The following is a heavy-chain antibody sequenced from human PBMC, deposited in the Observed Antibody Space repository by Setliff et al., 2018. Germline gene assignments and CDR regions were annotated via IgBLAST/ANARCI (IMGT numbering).Heavy chain of an antibody. CDR2: IRSKAFSYAT. CDR1: ELIFSHTFSGSA. CDR3: IVAGNYFDY. Sequence: GGSLRLSCAAPELIFSHTFSGSAVHWVRQASGKGLEWVGRIRSKAFSYATRYTESMKGRFTISRDDSKNTAYLQMDSLNTEDTAVYYCIVAGNYFDYWGQGTLVTVSS. V-gene: IGHV3-73*01. J-gene: IGHJ4*02. D-gene: IGHD5-12*01.